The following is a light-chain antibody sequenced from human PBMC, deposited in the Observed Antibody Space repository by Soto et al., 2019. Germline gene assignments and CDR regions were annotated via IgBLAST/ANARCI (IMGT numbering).Light chain of an antibody. V-gene: IGKV3-15*01. Sequence: DIVFTQSPATLSLSPGERPTLSCRASQSVSSYLAWYQQKPGQGPRPLSYGASSRATGIPARFSGSGSETDFTLTVSSLRSEDSAVYYCQQYNYWPITFGQGTRLEIK. CDR1: QSVSSY. CDR3: QQYNYWPIT. CDR2: GAS. J-gene: IGKJ5*01.